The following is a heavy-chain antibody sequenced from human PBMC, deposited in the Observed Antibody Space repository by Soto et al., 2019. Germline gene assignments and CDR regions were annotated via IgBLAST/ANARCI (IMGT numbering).Heavy chain of an antibody. CDR2: IYYSGST. CDR3: MLGSGWKDFDY. V-gene: IGHV4-39*01. D-gene: IGHD3-22*01. CDR1: GGSITSSSYY. J-gene: IGHJ4*02. Sequence: QLQLQESGPGLVKPSETLSLTCTVSGGSITSSSYYWGWIRQPPGKGLEWIGSIYYSGSTYYNPSFKRRVTISVDTSKNQFSLKLSSVTAADTAVYYCMLGSGWKDFDYWGQGTLVTVSS.